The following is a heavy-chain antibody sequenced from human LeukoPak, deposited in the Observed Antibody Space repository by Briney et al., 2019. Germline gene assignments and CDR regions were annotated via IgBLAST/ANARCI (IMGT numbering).Heavy chain of an antibody. CDR3: ARGSTTVTYYFDD. V-gene: IGHV1-69*04. CDR2: IIPILGIA. CDR1: GGTFSSYA. D-gene: IGHD4-17*01. J-gene: IGHJ4*02. Sequence: SVKVSCKASGGTFSSYAISWVRQAPGQGLEWMGRIIPILGIANYAQKFQGRVTITADKSTSTAYMELSSLRSEDTAVYYCARGSTTVTYYFDDWGQGTLVTVSS.